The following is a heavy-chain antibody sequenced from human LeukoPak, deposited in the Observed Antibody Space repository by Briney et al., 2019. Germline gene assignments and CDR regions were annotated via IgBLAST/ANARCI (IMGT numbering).Heavy chain of an antibody. CDR2: ISGSGCTK. Sequence: GGSLRLPCAASGFTFSSYGMNWARQAPGKGLEWVSGISGSGCTKYYADSVKGRFTISRDNSKNSLSLQVSSLRAEDTAVYYCAKTNGYYSDWGQGTLVTVSS. CDR3: AKTNGYYSD. J-gene: IGHJ4*02. V-gene: IGHV3-23*01. D-gene: IGHD3-22*01. CDR1: GFTFSSYG.